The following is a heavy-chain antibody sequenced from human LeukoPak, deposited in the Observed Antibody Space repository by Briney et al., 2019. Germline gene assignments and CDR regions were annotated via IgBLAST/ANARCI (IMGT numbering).Heavy chain of an antibody. Sequence: PSETLSLTCTVSGGSISGSSYYWGWIRQPPGKGLEWIGYIYHSGSTNYNPSLKSRVTISIDTSKNQFSLKLSSVTAADTAVYYCARGSLQFGTVTYFDYWGQGTLVTVSS. V-gene: IGHV4-61*05. J-gene: IGHJ4*02. D-gene: IGHD4-17*01. CDR3: ARGSLQFGTVTYFDY. CDR1: GGSISGSSYY. CDR2: IYHSGST.